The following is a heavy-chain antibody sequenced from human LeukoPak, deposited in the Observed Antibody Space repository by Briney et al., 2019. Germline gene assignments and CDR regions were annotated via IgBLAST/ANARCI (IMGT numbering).Heavy chain of an antibody. D-gene: IGHD3-10*01. CDR2: IKQDGSEK. Sequence: GGSLRLSCAASGFTFSSYWMSWVRQAPGKGLEWVANIKQDGSEKYYVDSVKGRFTISRDNSKNTLYLQMNSLRAEDTAVYYCAKDGPLYYYGSGSYSDYWGQGTLVTVSS. J-gene: IGHJ4*02. CDR3: AKDGPLYYYGSGSYSDY. CDR1: GFTFSSYW. V-gene: IGHV3-7*03.